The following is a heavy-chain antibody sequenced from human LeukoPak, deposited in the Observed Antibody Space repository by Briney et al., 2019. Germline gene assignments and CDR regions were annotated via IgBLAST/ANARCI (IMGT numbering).Heavy chain of an antibody. CDR2: IYHSGST. J-gene: IGHJ4*02. CDR1: GYSISSGYY. D-gene: IGHD4-23*01. CDR3: ADGYGGNSKFDY. V-gene: IGHV4-38-2*02. Sequence: SETLSLTCTVSGYSISSGYYWGWIRQPPGKGLEWIGSIYHSGSTYYNPSLKNRVTISVDTSKNQFSLKLSSVTAADPAVYYCADGYGGNSKFDYWGQGTLVTVSS.